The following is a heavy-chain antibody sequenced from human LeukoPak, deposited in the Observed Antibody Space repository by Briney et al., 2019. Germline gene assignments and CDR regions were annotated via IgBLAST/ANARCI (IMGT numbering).Heavy chain of an antibody. J-gene: IGHJ4*02. Sequence: GASVKVSRKASGYTFTGYYMHWVRQAPGQGFEWMGWINPNSGGTNYAQKFQGRVTMTRDTSISTAYMELSRLRSDDTAVYYCARVGPPYYDFWSGYYSHFDYWGQGTLVTVSS. CDR1: GYTFTGYY. CDR2: INPNSGGT. D-gene: IGHD3-3*01. CDR3: ARVGPPYYDFWSGYYSHFDY. V-gene: IGHV1-2*02.